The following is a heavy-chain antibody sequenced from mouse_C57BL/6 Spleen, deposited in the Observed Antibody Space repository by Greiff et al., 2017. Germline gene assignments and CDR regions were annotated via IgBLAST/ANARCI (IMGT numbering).Heavy chain of an antibody. CDR3: EREGIDDGYCGRFAY. Sequence: VQLQESGPELVKPGASVKISCKASGYAFSSSWMNWVKQRPGKGLEWIGRIYPGDGDTTYNGKFKGKATLAADKASSTAYRQLSDLTAEDAAVYCCEREGIDDGYCGRFAYWGQGTLVTVSA. D-gene: IGHD2-3*01. J-gene: IGHJ3*01. V-gene: IGHV1-82*01. CDR1: GYAFSSSW. CDR2: IYPGDGDT.